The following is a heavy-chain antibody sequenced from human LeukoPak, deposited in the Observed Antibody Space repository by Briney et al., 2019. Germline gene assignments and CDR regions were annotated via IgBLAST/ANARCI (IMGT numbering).Heavy chain of an antibody. CDR3: AKGGVSDIGSWYADYFDY. CDR1: GFTFSDYG. D-gene: IGHD6-13*01. J-gene: IGHJ4*02. V-gene: IGHV3-30*18. Sequence: GRSLRLSCEASGFTFSDYGMHWVRQAPGKGLEWVAVVSADGSNKQYADSVKGRFTISRDNSKNTLYLQLNSLRSEDTAVYYCAKGGVSDIGSWYADYFDYWGQEPLVTVSS. CDR2: VSADGSNK.